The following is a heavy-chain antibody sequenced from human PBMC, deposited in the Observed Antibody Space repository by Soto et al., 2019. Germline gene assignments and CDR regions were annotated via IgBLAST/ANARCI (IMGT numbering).Heavy chain of an antibody. D-gene: IGHD2-21*02. V-gene: IGHV3-30*18. CDR1: GFTFSSYG. CDR3: AEDSFPPHIVVVTASPRYSFDT. J-gene: IGHJ3*02. CDR2: ISYDGSNK. Sequence: QVQLVESGGGVVQPGRSLRLSCAASGFTFSSYGMHWVRQAPGKGLEWVAVISYDGSNKYYADSVKGRFTISRDNSKNTLCLQVDSLRAGDTAVNYCAEDSFPPHIVVVTASPRYSFDTWGQGTMVAVSA.